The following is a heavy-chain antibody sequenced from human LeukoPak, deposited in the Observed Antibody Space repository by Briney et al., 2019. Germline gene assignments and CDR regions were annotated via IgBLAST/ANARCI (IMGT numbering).Heavy chain of an antibody. V-gene: IGHV4-30-2*01. CDR3: ARYSSGWNDNWFDP. CDR1: GGSISSGGYS. D-gene: IGHD6-19*01. CDR2: IYHSGST. Sequence: SETLSLTCAVSGGSISSGGYSWSWIRQPPGKGVEWIGYIYHSGSTYYNPSLKSRVTISVDRSKNQFSLKLSSVTAADTAVYYCARYSSGWNDNWFDPWGQGTLVTVSS. J-gene: IGHJ5*02.